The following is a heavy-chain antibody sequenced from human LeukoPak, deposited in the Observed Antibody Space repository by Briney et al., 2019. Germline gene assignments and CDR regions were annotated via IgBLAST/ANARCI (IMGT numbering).Heavy chain of an antibody. Sequence: GGSLRLSCAASGFTFNIYAMSWVRQVPGKGLEWVSSISSRSDYTYYEDSVKGRFTIPRDNSKNTLYLQMNSLRAEDTAIYYCAKDRPNYYESNGHYYRRDGDYWGQGTVVTVSS. D-gene: IGHD3-22*01. CDR1: GFTFNIYA. CDR2: ISSRSDYT. CDR3: AKDRPNYYESNGHYYRRDGDY. V-gene: IGHV3-23*01. J-gene: IGHJ4*02.